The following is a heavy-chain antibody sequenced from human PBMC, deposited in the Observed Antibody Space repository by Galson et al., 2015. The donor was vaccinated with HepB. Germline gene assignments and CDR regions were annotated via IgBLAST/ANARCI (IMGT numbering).Heavy chain of an antibody. D-gene: IGHD6-13*01. CDR2: INHSGST. J-gene: IGHJ4*02. Sequence: SETLSLTCAVYGGSFSGYYWSWIRQPPGKGLEWIGEINHSGSTNYNPSLKSRVTISVDASKNQFSLKLSSVTAADTAVYYCARDVAAAGLRGFDYWGQGTLVTVSS. V-gene: IGHV4-34*01. CDR1: GGSFSGYY. CDR3: ARDVAAAGLRGFDY.